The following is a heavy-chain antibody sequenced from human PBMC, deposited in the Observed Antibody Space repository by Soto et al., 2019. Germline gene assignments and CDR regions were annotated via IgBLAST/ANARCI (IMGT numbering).Heavy chain of an antibody. CDR2: IGTTTGDL. V-gene: IGHV3-23*01. Sequence: GVLRLSCAASGFTFTSYAMTWVRQGPGKGLEWVSSIGTTTGDLLYADSVKGRFTISRDNSRNTLYLQMNSLRTEDTAIYYCAKRSPSGTYYFDYWAQGTLVTVS. D-gene: IGHD1-26*01. CDR3: AKRSPSGTYYFDY. CDR1: GFTFTSYA. J-gene: IGHJ4*02.